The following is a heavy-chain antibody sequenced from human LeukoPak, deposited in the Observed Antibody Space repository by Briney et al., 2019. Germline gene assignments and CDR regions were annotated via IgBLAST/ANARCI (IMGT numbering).Heavy chain of an antibody. V-gene: IGHV4-30-4*07. CDR3: TRGAGSTTSNDAFDI. CDR2: FFYTGNT. D-gene: IGHD1-1*01. Sequence: SETLSLTCAVSGGSISSGSYSWGWIRQPPGKGLEWIGYFFYTGNTYYNASLKSRVTISVDTFKNQFSLKVSSVTAADTAVYYCTRGAGSTTSNDAFDIWGQGTMVTVSS. CDR1: GGSISSGSYS. J-gene: IGHJ3*02.